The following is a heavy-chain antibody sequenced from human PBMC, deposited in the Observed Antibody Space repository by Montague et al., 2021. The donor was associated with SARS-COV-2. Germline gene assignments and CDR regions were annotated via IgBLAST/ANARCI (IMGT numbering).Heavy chain of an antibody. CDR1: GFTFSSYA. CDR2: ISYDGSNK. CDR3: ARPALESYSKSWSLDY. Sequence: SLRLSCAVSGFTFSSYAMHWVRQAPGKGLEWVAVISYDGSNKYYADSVKGRFTISRDNSKNTLYLQMNSLRAEDTAVYYCARPALESYSKSWSLDYWGQGTLVTVSS. V-gene: IGHV3-30*04. J-gene: IGHJ4*02. D-gene: IGHD6-13*01.